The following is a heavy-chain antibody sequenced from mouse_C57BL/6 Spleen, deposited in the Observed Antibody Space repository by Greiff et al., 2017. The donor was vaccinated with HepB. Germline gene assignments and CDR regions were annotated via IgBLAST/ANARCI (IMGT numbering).Heavy chain of an antibody. J-gene: IGHJ4*01. D-gene: IGHD3-3*01. V-gene: IGHV14-4*01. CDR3: TPRAGMDY. CDR2: IDPENGDT. CDR1: GFNIKDDY. Sequence: EVQLQQSGAELVRPGASVKLSCTASGFNIKDDYMHWVKQRPEQGLEWIGWIDPENGDTEYASKFQGKATIPADTSSNTAYLQLSSLTSEDTAVYYGTPRAGMDYWGQGTSVTVSS.